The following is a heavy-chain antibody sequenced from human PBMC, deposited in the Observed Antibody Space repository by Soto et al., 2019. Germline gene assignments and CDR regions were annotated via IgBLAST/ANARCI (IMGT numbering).Heavy chain of an antibody. CDR3: ARRPRLFVDFDY. CDR1: GGSISSSSYY. J-gene: IGHJ4*02. CDR2: IYYSGST. D-gene: IGHD3-22*01. V-gene: IGHV4-39*01. Sequence: SETLSLTCTVSGGSISSSSYYWGWIRQPPGKGLEWIGSIYYSGSTYYNPSLKSRVTISVDTSKNQFSLKLSSVTAADTAVYYCARRPRLFVDFDYWGQGTLVTVSS.